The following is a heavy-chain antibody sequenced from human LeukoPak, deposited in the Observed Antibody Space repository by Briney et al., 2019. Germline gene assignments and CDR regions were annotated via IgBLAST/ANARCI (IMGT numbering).Heavy chain of an antibody. CDR2: IYPGDSDT. Sequence: GASLQISCKGSGYSFTSYWIGWVRQLPGKGLEWMGIIYPGDSDTRYSPSFQGQVTISADKSISTAYLQWSSLKASDTAMYYCARRRNPWIQLDYYYGMDVWGQGTTVTVSS. CDR1: GYSFTSYW. D-gene: IGHD5-18*01. CDR3: ARRRNPWIQLDYYYGMDV. J-gene: IGHJ6*02. V-gene: IGHV5-51*01.